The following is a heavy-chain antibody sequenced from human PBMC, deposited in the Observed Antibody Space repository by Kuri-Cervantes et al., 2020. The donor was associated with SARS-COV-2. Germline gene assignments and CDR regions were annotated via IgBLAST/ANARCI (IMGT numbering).Heavy chain of an antibody. CDR3: ARNEWELFSGYYFDY. Sequence: ESLKISCTVSGGSISSSSYYWGWIRQPPGKGLEWIGSIYYSGSTYYNPSLKSRVTISVDTSKNQFSLKLSSVTAADTAVYYCARNEWELFSGYYFDYWGQGTLVTVSS. J-gene: IGHJ4*02. CDR1: GGSISSSSYY. V-gene: IGHV4-39*01. CDR2: IYYSGST. D-gene: IGHD1-26*01.